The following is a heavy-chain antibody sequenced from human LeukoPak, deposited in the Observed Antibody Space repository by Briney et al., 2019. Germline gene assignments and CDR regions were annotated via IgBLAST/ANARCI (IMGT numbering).Heavy chain of an antibody. CDR3: ARGGAARPDY. V-gene: IGHV3-21*06. J-gene: IGHJ4*02. CDR1: GFTFSNYG. CDR2: ISSSRSSI. D-gene: IGHD6-6*01. Sequence: TTGGSLRLSCVASGFTFSNYGMNWVRQVPGKGLEWVSYISSSRSSISYADSVKGRFTISRANAGNSLYLQMNSLRAKDTAIYYCARGGAARPDYWGQGVLVTVSS.